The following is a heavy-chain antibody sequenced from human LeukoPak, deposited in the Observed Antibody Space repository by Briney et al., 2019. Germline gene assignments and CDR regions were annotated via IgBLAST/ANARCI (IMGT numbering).Heavy chain of an antibody. D-gene: IGHD5-12*01. Sequence: SETLSLTCTVSGGSISSYYWSWIRQPPGKGLEWIGYIYYSGSTNYNPSLRSRVTISVDTSKNQFFLSLSSVSAADTAVYYCATIPLGYSGAYYFDYWGQGTLVTVSP. J-gene: IGHJ4*02. CDR1: GGSISSYY. V-gene: IGHV4-59*08. CDR3: ATIPLGYSGAYYFDY. CDR2: IYYSGST.